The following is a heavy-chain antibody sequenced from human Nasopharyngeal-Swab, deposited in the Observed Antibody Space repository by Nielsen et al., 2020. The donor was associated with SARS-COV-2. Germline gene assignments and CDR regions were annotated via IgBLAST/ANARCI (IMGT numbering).Heavy chain of an antibody. V-gene: IGHV4-59*01. CDR2: IYYSGST. J-gene: IGHJ6*02. D-gene: IGHD6-13*01. CDR1: GGSISSYY. Sequence: SDTLSLTCTVSGGSISSYYWSWIRQPPGKGLEWIGYIYYSGSTNYNPSLKSRVTISVDTSKNQFSLKLSSVTAADTAVYYCARDGRDYSSSWYYYYGMDVWGQGTTVTVSS. CDR3: ARDGRDYSSSWYYYYGMDV.